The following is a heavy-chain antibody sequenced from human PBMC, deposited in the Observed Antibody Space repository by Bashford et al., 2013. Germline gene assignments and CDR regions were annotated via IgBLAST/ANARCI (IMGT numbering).Heavy chain of an antibody. CDR1: GGSISRGTYF. Sequence: SETLSLTCTFSGGSISRGTYFWSWIRQPAGKGLEWIGRISTSGRTDYNPSLKSRVTISLDTTKNHFSLKLISVTAADTALYYCTRDGEKGTIWSGHGMDVWGQGTTVTVSS. CDR3: TRDGEKGTIWSGHGMDV. V-gene: IGHV4-61*02. CDR2: ISTSGRT. D-gene: IGHD3-3*01. J-gene: IGHJ6*02.